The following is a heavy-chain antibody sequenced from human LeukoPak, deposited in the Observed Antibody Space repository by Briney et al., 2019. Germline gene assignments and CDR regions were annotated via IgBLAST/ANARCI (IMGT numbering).Heavy chain of an antibody. J-gene: IGHJ4*02. CDR1: GGSISSSSYY. V-gene: IGHV4-39*01. D-gene: IGHD3-10*01. Sequence: SETLSLTCTVSGGSISSSSYYWGWIRQPPGKGLEWIGSIFYSGGTYYNPSLKSRVTISVDTSKNQFSMKLSSVTAADTAVYYCARRSLTYYYGSGPLDYWGQGTLVTVSS. CDR2: IFYSGGT. CDR3: ARRSLTYYYGSGPLDY.